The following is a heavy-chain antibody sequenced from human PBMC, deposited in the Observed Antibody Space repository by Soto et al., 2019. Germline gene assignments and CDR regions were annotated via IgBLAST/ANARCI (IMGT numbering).Heavy chain of an antibody. J-gene: IGHJ4*02. CDR2: IRGNGDPP. Sequence: PGGSLRLSCSASGFTFSSYAMHWVRQAPGKGLEYVSGIRGNGDPPFYADSVKGRFTISRDNSKNTLYLQMTSLSADDTAVYYCVKSRGGNNFDFCDWGQGVLVTVSS. D-gene: IGHD3-3*01. CDR1: GFTFSSYA. V-gene: IGHV3-64D*06. CDR3: VKSRGGNNFDFCD.